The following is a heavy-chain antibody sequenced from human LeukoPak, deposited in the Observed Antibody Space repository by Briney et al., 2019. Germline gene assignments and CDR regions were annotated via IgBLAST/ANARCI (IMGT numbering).Heavy chain of an antibody. V-gene: IGHV4-59*01. Sequence: SETLSLTCTVSGGSISIYYWSWIRQPPGKGLEWIGYTYNSGSTNYNPSLKSRVTISVDTSKNQFSLKLSSVTAADTAVYHCARDRSQHYFDYWGQGALVTVSS. CDR1: GGSISIYY. CDR3: ARDRSQHYFDY. J-gene: IGHJ4*02. CDR2: TYNSGST. D-gene: IGHD5-18*01.